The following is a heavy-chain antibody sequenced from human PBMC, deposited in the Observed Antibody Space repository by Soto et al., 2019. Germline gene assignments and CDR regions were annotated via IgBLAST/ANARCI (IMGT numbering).Heavy chain of an antibody. CDR2: ISGDGTTT. V-gene: IGHV3-74*01. J-gene: IGHJ4*02. Sequence: EVQLVESGGGLVQPGGSLRLSCAASGFIFTNYWMHWVRQAPGERLVWVARISGDGTTTTYVGSAEGRFTISKDNAKNTVYLQMNGLRPDDTAVYYCARDPKTSGGQHWAFNYFDSWGQGTLVTVSS. CDR1: GFIFTNYW. CDR3: ARDPKTSGGQHWAFNYFDS. D-gene: IGHD7-27*01.